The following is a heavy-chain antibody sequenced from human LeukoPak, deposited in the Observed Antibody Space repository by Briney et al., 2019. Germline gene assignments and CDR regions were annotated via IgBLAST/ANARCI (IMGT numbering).Heavy chain of an antibody. CDR2: ISSSGGTI. CDR1: GFTFSSYE. CDR3: AREYLEYYYDSSGYYDY. J-gene: IGHJ4*02. V-gene: IGHV3-48*03. Sequence: PGGSLRLSCAASGFTFSSYEMNWVRQAPGKGLEWVSYISSSGGTIYYADSVKGRFTISRDNAKNSLYLQMNSLRAEDTAVYYCAREYLEYYYDSSGYYDYWGQGTLVTVSS. D-gene: IGHD3-22*01.